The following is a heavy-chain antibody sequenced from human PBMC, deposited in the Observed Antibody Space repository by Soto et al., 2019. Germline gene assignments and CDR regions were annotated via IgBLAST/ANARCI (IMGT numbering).Heavy chain of an antibody. Sequence: ASVKVSCKASGYTFTSYAMHWVRQAPGQRLEWMGWINAGNGNTKYSQNFQGRVTVTKDTSASTAYMELSSLRSEDTAVYYCARDLGGWPDYWGQGTLVTVSS. CDR2: INAGNGNT. D-gene: IGHD2-15*01. CDR1: GYTFTSYA. J-gene: IGHJ4*02. V-gene: IGHV1-3*01. CDR3: ARDLGGWPDY.